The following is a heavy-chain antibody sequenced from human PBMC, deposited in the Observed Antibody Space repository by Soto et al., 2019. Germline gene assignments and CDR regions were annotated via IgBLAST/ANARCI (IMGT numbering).Heavy chain of an antibody. J-gene: IGHJ4*02. Sequence: PSETLSLTCAVSGGSITSHYWSWILQPPGKGLEWIGDVYYTGSTNYNPSLKSRVTISADTSKNQFSLKLNSMTAADTAVYYCARTWASVTDYWGQGTLVTVS. D-gene: IGHD4-17*01. V-gene: IGHV4-59*08. CDR1: GGSITSHY. CDR3: ARTWASVTDY. CDR2: VYYTGST.